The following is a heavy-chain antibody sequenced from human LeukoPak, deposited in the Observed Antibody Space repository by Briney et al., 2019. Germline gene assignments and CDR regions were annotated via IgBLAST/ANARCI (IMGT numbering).Heavy chain of an antibody. CDR2: ISYDGSNK. CDR3: AREEKDY. V-gene: IGHV3-30*03. CDR1: GFTFSSYG. J-gene: IGHJ4*02. Sequence: GGSLRLSCAASGFTFSSYGMHCVRQAPGKGLEWVAVISYDGSNKYYADSVKGRFTISRDNSKNTLYLQMNSLRAEDTAVYYCAREEKDYWGQGTLVTVSS.